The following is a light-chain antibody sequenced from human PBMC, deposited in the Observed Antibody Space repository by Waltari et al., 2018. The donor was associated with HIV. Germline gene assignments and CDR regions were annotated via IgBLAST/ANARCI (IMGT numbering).Light chain of an antibody. CDR3: QQYDSYPWT. CDR1: QNIRNW. CDR2: KAS. Sequence: DIQLTQSPSTLSASVGDGVTISCRASQNIRNWLAWYQQKPGKAPKLLIYKASSLESGVPSRFSGSGSGTEFTLTLSSLQSEDFATYYCQQYDSYPWTFGPGTKVEIK. J-gene: IGKJ1*01. V-gene: IGKV1-5*03.